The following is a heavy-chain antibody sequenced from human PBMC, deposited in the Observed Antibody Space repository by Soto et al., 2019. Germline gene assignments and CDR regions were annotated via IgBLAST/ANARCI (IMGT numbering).Heavy chain of an antibody. CDR2: IDPSDSYT. CDR3: AITGVVAATYFDY. V-gene: IGHV5-10-1*01. Sequence: EVQLVQSGAEVKKPGESLRISCKGSGYSFTSYWISWVRRMPGKGLEWMGRIDPSDSYTNYSPSFQGHVTISADKSISTAYLQWSSLNASDTAMYYCAITGVVAATYFDYWGQGTLVTVSS. CDR1: GYSFTSYW. D-gene: IGHD2-15*01. J-gene: IGHJ4*02.